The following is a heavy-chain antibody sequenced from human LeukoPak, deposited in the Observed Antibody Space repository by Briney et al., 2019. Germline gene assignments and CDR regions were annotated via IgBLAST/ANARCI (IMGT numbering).Heavy chain of an antibody. CDR3: AKAYDYGNWFDP. CDR2: LDSRGGST. CDR1: GFTFSNTW. V-gene: IGHV3-74*01. D-gene: IGHD4/OR15-4a*01. Sequence: GGSVRLSCAASGFTFSNTWMHWVRQAPGKGLVWVSRLDSRGGSTACADSVKGRFTISRDNAKNTLYLQMNSLKVEDTAVYYCAKAYDYGNWFDPWGQGTLVIVSS. J-gene: IGHJ5*02.